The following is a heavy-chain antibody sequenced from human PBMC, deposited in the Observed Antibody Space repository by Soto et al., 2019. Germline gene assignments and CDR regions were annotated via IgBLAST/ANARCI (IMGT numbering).Heavy chain of an antibody. V-gene: IGHV1-69*13. J-gene: IGHJ6*02. D-gene: IGHD2-2*01. CDR3: ARDPDIVVVPAAMDLSTDYYYGMDV. Sequence: SVKVSCKASGGTFSSYAISWVRQAPGQGLEWMGGIIPIFGTANYAQKFQGRVTITADESTSTAYMELSSLRSEDTAVYSCARDPDIVVVPAAMDLSTDYYYGMDVWGQGTTVTVSS. CDR1: GGTFSSYA. CDR2: IIPIFGTA.